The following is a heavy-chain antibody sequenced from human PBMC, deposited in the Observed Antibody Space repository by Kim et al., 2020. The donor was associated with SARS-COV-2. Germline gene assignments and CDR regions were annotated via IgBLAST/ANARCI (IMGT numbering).Heavy chain of an antibody. D-gene: IGHD1-26*01. J-gene: IGHJ3*02. CDR3: ARVQSDSGSSIPQPDAFDI. CDR2: IYSGGST. Sequence: GGSLRLSCAASGFTVSSNYMSWVRQAPGKGLEWVSVIYSGGSTYYADSVKGRFTISRDNSKNTLYLQMNSLRAEDTAVYYCARVQSDSGSSIPQPDAFDIWGQGTMVTVSS. CDR1: GFTVSSNY. V-gene: IGHV3-53*01.